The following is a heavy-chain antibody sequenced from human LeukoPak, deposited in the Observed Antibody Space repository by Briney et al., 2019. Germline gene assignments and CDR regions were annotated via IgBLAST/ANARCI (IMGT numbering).Heavy chain of an antibody. V-gene: IGHV3-9*01. D-gene: IGHD1-26*01. J-gene: IGHJ4*02. CDR3: ARDFVGANFDY. CDR1: GFTFDDYA. Sequence: GGSLRLSCAASGFTFDDYAMHWVRQAPGKGLEWVSGISWNSGSIGYAGSVKGRFTISRDNAKNSLYLQMNSLRAEDTAVYYCARDFVGANFDYWGQGTLVTVSS. CDR2: ISWNSGSI.